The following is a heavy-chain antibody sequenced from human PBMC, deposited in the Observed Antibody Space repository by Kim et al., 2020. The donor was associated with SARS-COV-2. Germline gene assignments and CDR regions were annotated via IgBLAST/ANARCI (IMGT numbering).Heavy chain of an antibody. CDR3: TAVVVPADQWRFGLDY. J-gene: IGHJ4*02. V-gene: IGHV3-15*01. D-gene: IGHD2-2*01. Sequence: PEKGRFTISRDDSKNTLYLQMNSLKTEDTAVYYCTAVVVPADQWRFGLDYWGQGTLVTVSS.